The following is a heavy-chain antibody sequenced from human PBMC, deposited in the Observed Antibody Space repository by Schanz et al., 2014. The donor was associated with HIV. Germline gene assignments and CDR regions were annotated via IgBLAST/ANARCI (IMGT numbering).Heavy chain of an antibody. V-gene: IGHV4-34*01. CDR2: ISTTGTT. J-gene: IGHJ4*02. Sequence: QVQLQQWGTGLLKPSETLSLICAVYNGSFGAYHWSWIRQPPGKGLEWIGDISTTGTTNYNPSLRSRVTISIDTSKNQFSLKLNSVTAADTAVYYCARTPYYFDYWGQGTLVTVSS. CDR1: NGSFGAYH. CDR3: ARTPYYFDY.